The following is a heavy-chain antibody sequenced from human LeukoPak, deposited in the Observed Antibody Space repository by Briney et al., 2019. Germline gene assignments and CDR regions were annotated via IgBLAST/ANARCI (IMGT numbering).Heavy chain of an antibody. J-gene: IGHJ4*02. CDR3: ARDGRAGSGEYPSPTY. CDR2: IKHDGKEK. D-gene: IGHD3-10*01. CDR1: GFTFTSYW. Sequence: AGGSLRLSCAASGFTFTSYWMSWVRQAPGKGLEWVANIKHDGKEKYYVESVKGRFTISRDNVNSSLYLQMNRLRPEDTAIYYCARDGRAGSGEYPSPTYWAQGTLVTVSS. V-gene: IGHV3-7*01.